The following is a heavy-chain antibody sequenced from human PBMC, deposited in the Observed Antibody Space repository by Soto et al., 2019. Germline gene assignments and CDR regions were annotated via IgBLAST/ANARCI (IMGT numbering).Heavy chain of an antibody. Sequence: PGGSLRLSCAASGFTFSSYAMSWVRQAPGKGLEWVSAISGSGGSTYYADSVKGRFTISRDNSKNTLYLQMNSLRAEDTAVYYCSKGKGGYYDSSGYYFAVAHAFDIWGQGTMVTVSS. CDR1: GFTFSSYA. CDR2: ISGSGGST. D-gene: IGHD3-22*01. CDR3: SKGKGGYYDSSGYYFAVAHAFDI. V-gene: IGHV3-23*01. J-gene: IGHJ3*02.